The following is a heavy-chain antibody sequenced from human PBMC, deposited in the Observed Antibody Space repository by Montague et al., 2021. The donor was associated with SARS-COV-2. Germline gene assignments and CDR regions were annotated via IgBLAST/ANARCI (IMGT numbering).Heavy chain of an antibody. D-gene: IGHD3-22*01. CDR3: ARVPDYYDSSGYYFDAFDI. CDR1: GGSFSGYY. Sequence: SKTLSLTCAVYGGSFSGYYWSWIRQPPGKGLEWIGEINHSGSINYNPSLKSRVTISVDTSRNQFSLKLSSVTAADTAVYYCARVPDYYDSSGYYFDAFDIWGQGTMVTVSS. V-gene: IGHV4-34*01. J-gene: IGHJ3*02. CDR2: INHSGSI.